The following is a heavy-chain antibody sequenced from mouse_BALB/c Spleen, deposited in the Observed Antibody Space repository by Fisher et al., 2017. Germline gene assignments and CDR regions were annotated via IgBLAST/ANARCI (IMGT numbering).Heavy chain of an antibody. D-gene: IGHD1-1*01. CDR3: ARRAYYYGSSYSAMDY. V-gene: IGHV1-15*01. Sequence: QKFKGKATLTADKSSSTAYMELSSLTSEDTAVYYCARRAYYYGSSYSAMDYWGQGTSVTVSS. J-gene: IGHJ4*01.